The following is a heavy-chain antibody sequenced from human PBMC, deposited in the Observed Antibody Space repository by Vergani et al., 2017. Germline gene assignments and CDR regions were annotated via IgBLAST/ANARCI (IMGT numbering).Heavy chain of an antibody. CDR2: IRYDGSNK. J-gene: IGHJ5*02. CDR1: GFTFSSYG. Sequence: QVQLVESGGGVVQPGGSLRLSCAASGFTFSSYGMHWVRQAPGKGLEWVAFIRYDGSNKYYADSVKGRFTISRDNSKNTLYLQMNSLRAEDTAVYYCAKDPITYQLLYNNWFDPWGQGTLVTVSS. D-gene: IGHD2-2*02. CDR3: AKDPITYQLLYNNWFDP. V-gene: IGHV3-30*02.